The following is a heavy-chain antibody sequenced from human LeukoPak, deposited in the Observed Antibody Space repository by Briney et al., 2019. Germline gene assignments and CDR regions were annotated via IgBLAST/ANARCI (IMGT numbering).Heavy chain of an antibody. CDR1: GYPFTSYD. CDR3: ARGIGSTTVTTLEYYFDY. J-gene: IGHJ4*02. V-gene: IGHV1-8*01. D-gene: IGHD4-17*01. Sequence: ASVKVSCKASGYPFTSYDINWVRQATGQGLEWMGWMNPNSGNTGYAQKFQGRVTMTRNTSISTAYMELSSLRSEDTAVYYCARGIGSTTVTTLEYYFDYWGQGTLVTVSS. CDR2: MNPNSGNT.